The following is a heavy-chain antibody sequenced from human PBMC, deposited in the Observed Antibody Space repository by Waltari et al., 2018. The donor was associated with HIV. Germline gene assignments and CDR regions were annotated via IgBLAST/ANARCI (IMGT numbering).Heavy chain of an antibody. V-gene: IGHV1-46*01. CDR2: INPSGGST. CDR3: ARLIDSSGWRGDAFDI. Sequence: QVQLVQSGAEVKKPGASVKVSCKASGYTFTSYYMHWVRQAPGQGLEWMGIINPSGGSTSYGQKFQGRVTMTRDTSTSTVYMELSSLRSEDTAVYYCARLIDSSGWRGDAFDIWCQGTMVTVSS. CDR1: GYTFTSYY. D-gene: IGHD6-19*01. J-gene: IGHJ3*02.